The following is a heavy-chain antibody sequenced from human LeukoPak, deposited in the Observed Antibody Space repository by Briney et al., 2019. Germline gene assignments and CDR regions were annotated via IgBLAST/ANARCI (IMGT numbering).Heavy chain of an antibody. CDR2: INAGNGNT. J-gene: IGHJ4*02. CDR3: ARVFSPLRTLDY. Sequence: ASVKVSCKAPGYTFTSYAMHWVRQAPGQRLEWMGWINAGNGNTKYSQKFQGRVTITRDTSASTAYMELSSLRSEDTAVYYCARVFSPLRTLDYWGQGTLVTVSS. V-gene: IGHV1-3*01. CDR1: GYTFTSYA. D-gene: IGHD2-2*01.